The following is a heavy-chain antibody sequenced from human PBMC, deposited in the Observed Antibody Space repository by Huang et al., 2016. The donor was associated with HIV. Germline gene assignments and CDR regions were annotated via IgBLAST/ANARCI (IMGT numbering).Heavy chain of an antibody. CDR1: GFSISSYW. CDR2: INSDGSST. CDR3: ARDPRIQSWLNFFDY. D-gene: IGHD3-22*01. J-gene: IGHJ4*02. V-gene: IGHV3-74*01. Sequence: EVQLVESGGGLVQPGGSLRLSCAAAGFSISSYWMHWVRQAPGKGLVWGSRINSDGSSTSYADSVKGRFTISRDNAKNTLYLQMNSLRAEDTAVYYCARDPRIQSWLNFFDYWGQGTLVSASS.